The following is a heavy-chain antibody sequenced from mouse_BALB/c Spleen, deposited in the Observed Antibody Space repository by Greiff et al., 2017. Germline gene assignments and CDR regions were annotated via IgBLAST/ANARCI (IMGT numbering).Heavy chain of an antibody. V-gene: IGHV1-7*01. Sequence: VQLQQSGAELAKPGASVKMSCKASGYTFTSYWMHWVKQRPGQGLEWIGYINPSTGYTEYNQKFKDKATLTADKSSSTAYMQLSSLTSEDSAVYYCARGVYYGSSWDYAMDYWGQGTSVTVSS. CDR3: ARGVYYGSSWDYAMDY. CDR2: INPSTGYT. CDR1: GYTFTSYW. D-gene: IGHD1-1*01. J-gene: IGHJ4*01.